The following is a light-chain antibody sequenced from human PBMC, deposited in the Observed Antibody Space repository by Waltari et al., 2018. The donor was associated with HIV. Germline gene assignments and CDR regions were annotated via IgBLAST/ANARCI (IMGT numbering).Light chain of an antibody. CDR2: GVN. CDR1: FRDVGGYNF. Sequence: QSALTQPRSVSGSPGQSVTISCSGTFRDVGGYNFVSGYQQDSGKAPKLVIFGVNKRPSGVPDRFSGSKSGIPASLAASGLQAEDEADYFCCSYAGSFPLLCGGGTNLAVL. J-gene: IGLJ3*02. V-gene: IGLV2-11*01. CDR3: CSYAGSFPLL.